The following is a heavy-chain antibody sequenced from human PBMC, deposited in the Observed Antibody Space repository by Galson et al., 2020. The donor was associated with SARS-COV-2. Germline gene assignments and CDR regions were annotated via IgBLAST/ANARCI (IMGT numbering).Heavy chain of an antibody. CDR3: ARGGYYYISGSPNPLFDN. D-gene: IGHD3-10*01. V-gene: IGHV4-39*01. Sequence: ASETLSLTCAVYGGSISSSTYYWGWIRQPPGKGLEWIGSIHYSGITQYNPSLKSRVTISVDTSKNQFSLKLSSVTAADTAVYYCARGGYYYISGSPNPLFDNWGQGTLVTVSS. CDR2: IHYSGIT. CDR1: GGSISSSTYY. J-gene: IGHJ4*02.